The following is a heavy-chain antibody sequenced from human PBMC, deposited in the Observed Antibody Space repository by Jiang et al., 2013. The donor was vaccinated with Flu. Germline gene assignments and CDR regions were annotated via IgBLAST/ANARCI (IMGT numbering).Heavy chain of an antibody. D-gene: IGHD3-3*01. V-gene: IGHV2-70*11. CDR3: ARDTIFGVVYYGMDV. CDR1: GFSLSTSGMC. CDR2: IDWDDDK. J-gene: IGHJ6*04. Sequence: KPTQTLTLTCTFSGFSLSTSGMCVSWIRQPPGKALEWLARIDWDDDKYYSTSLKTRLTISKDTSKNQVVLTMTNMDPVDTATYYCARDTIFGVVYYGMDVWAKGPRSPSPQ.